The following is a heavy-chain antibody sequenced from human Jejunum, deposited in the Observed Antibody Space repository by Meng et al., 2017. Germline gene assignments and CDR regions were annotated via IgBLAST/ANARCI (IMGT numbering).Heavy chain of an antibody. CDR1: GYTYTSYD. Sequence: ASAMVFCNASGYTYTSYDINWGRQATGQGLEWMGWMNPNSGNTGYAQKFQGRVTMTRNTSISTAYKELHSLTSEDTAVYYCARVLGFAARPEWFDAWGQGTLVTVSS. V-gene: IGHV1-8*01. CDR3: ARVLGFAARPEWFDA. J-gene: IGHJ5*02. D-gene: IGHD6-6*01. CDR2: MNPNSGNT.